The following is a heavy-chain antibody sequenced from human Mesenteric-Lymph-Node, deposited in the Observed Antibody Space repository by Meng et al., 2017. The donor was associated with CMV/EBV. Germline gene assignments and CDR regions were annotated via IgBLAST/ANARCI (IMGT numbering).Heavy chain of an antibody. V-gene: IGHV6-1*01. CDR3: ARDVDTAMVFDY. Sequence: SGDSGSSNSAAWTWIRQSPSRGLGWLGRTYYRSKWYNDYAVSVKSRITINPDTSKNQFSLQLNSVTPEDTAVYYCARDVDTAMVFDYWGQGTLVTV. CDR1: GDSGSSNSAA. CDR2: TYYRSKWYN. D-gene: IGHD5-18*01. J-gene: IGHJ4*02.